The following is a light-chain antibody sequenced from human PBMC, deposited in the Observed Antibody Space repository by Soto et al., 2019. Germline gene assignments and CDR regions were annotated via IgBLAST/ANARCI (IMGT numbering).Light chain of an antibody. CDR1: SSDVGGYNY. V-gene: IGLV2-14*01. Sequence: QSVLTQPASVSGSPGQSITISCTGTSSDVGGYNYVSWYQQHPGTAPKLMIYEVSNRPSGVSDRFSGSRSGNTASLTISGLQAEGESDYYCISYTSSSTWVFGGGTQLTVL. CDR3: ISYTSSSTWV. CDR2: EVS. J-gene: IGLJ3*02.